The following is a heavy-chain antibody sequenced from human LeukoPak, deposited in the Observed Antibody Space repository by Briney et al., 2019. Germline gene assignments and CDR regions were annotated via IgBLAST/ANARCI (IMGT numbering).Heavy chain of an antibody. CDR2: IKQDGSEK. CDR1: GFTFSSYW. V-gene: IGHV3-7*03. D-gene: IGHD4-11*01. Sequence: PGGSLRLSCAASGFTFSSYWMSWVRQAPGKGLEWVANIKQDGSEKYYVDSVKGRFTISRDNAKSPLYLQMNSLRDDDTAVYYCARGKGRLPLDSWGQGTLVNVSS. CDR3: ARGKGRLPLDS. J-gene: IGHJ4*02.